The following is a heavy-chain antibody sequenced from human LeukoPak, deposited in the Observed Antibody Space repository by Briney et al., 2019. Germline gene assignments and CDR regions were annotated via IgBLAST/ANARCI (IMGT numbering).Heavy chain of an antibody. CDR3: ARGYSRFDY. CDR1: GFTFSNYW. J-gene: IGHJ4*02. V-gene: IGHV3-7*04. CDR2: IKQDGSEE. D-gene: IGHD4-11*01. Sequence: PGGSLRFSCAASGFTFSNYWMSWVRQAPGKGLEWVANIKQDGSEEYYVDSVKGRFTISRDNAKNSLYVQMNSLRAEDTAVYYCARGYSRFDYWGQGTLVTVSS.